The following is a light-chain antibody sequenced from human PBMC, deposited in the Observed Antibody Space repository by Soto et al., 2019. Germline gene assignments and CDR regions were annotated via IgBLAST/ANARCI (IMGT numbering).Light chain of an antibody. CDR2: GAS. J-gene: IGKJ3*01. Sequence: EIVLTQSPGTLSLSPGERATLSCRASQSVSSSYLAWYQQKPGQAPRLLIYGASSRATGIPDRFSGSGSGTDFTLTISRLEPEDFAVYDCQPYGSSPVFTFGPGTKVDIK. CDR1: QSVSSSY. CDR3: QPYGSSPVFT. V-gene: IGKV3-20*01.